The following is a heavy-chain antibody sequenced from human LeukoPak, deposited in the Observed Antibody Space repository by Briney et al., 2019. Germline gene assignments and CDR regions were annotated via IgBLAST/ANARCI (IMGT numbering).Heavy chain of an antibody. D-gene: IGHD3-3*01. J-gene: IGHJ3*02. V-gene: IGHV3-23*01. CDR1: GFTFNNYA. CDR3: ANERGDYDFWSGYSLDVFDI. Sequence: PGGSLRLSCAASGFTFNNYAMSWVRQAPGKGLEWVSAISGSGGSTYYADSVKGRFTISRDNSKNALYLQMNSLRAEDEDVYYCANERGDYDFWSGYSLDVFDIWGQGTMVTVSS. CDR2: ISGSGGST.